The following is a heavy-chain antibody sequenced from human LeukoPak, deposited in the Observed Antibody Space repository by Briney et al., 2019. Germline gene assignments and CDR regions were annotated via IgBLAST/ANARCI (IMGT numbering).Heavy chain of an antibody. Sequence: SETLSLTCTVSGGSISSYYWSWIRQPPGKGLEWIGYIYTSGSTNYNPSLKSRVTISVDTSKNQFSLKLSSVTAADTAVYYCAGGNIADNWFDPWGQGTLITVSS. J-gene: IGHJ5*02. D-gene: IGHD6-13*01. CDR1: GGSISSYY. CDR3: AGGNIADNWFDP. CDR2: IYTSGST. V-gene: IGHV4-4*09.